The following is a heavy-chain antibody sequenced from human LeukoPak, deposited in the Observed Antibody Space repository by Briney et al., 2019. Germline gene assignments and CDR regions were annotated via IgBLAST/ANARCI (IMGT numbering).Heavy chain of an antibody. V-gene: IGHV3-21*01. D-gene: IGHD3-10*01. J-gene: IGHJ6*02. CDR3: AREEEVPRGMDV. Sequence: GGSLRLSCAASGFTLSSYSMNWVRQAPGKGLEWVSSISSSSSYIYYADSVKGRFTISRENAKNSLYLQMNSLRAEDTAVYYCAREEEVPRGMDVWGQGTTVTVSS. CDR2: ISSSSSYI. CDR1: GFTLSSYS.